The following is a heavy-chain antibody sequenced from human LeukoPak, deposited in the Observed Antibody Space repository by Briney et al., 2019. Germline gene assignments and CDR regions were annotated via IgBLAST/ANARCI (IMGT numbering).Heavy chain of an antibody. V-gene: IGHV4-39*07. Sequence: PSETLSLTCTVSGGSISSGDYYWSWIRQPPGKGLEWIGEINHSGSTNYNPSLKSRVTISVDTSKNQFSLKLSSVTAADTAVYYCARGVYDFWSGYYYYGMDVWGQGTTVTVSS. CDR2: INHSGST. J-gene: IGHJ6*02. CDR3: ARGVYDFWSGYYYYGMDV. D-gene: IGHD3-3*01. CDR1: GGSISSGDYY.